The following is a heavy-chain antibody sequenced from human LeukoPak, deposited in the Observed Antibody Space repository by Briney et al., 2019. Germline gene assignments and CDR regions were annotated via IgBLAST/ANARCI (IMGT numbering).Heavy chain of an antibody. V-gene: IGHV3-7*01. D-gene: IGHD3-22*01. CDR2: IKQEGSEK. J-gene: IGHJ4*02. Sequence: PGGALRLSCAASGFNFSSYWMRWGRQAPGKGVEGVANIKQEGSEKYYVDSVKGRFTISRDNAKNSLFPQMNSLRAEDTAVHYCARLRRNSDRSDFFYYYDHWGQGTLVTVSS. CDR1: GFNFSSYW. CDR3: ARLRRNSDRSDFFYYYDH.